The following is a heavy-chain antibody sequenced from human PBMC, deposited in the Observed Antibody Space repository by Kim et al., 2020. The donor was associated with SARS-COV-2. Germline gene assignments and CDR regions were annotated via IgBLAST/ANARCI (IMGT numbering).Heavy chain of an antibody. CDR3: ARDLAIVVVPAAIFDY. CDR1: GFTFSSYA. D-gene: IGHD2-2*01. CDR2: ISYDGSNK. V-gene: IGHV3-30-3*01. J-gene: IGHJ4*02. Sequence: GGSLRLSCAASGFTFSSYAMHWVRQAPGKGLEWVAVISYDGSNKYYADSVKGRFTISRDNSKNTLYLQMNSLRAEDTAVYYCARDLAIVVVPAAIFDYWGQGTLVTVSS.